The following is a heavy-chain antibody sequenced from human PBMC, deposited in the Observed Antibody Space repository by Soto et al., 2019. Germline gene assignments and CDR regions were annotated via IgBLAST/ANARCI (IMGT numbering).Heavy chain of an antibody. J-gene: IGHJ4*02. CDR3: AKGHLITVTTGQTFDF. D-gene: IGHD4-17*01. CDR2: ISGSGGST. Sequence: EVQLLEAGGGLVQPGGSLSLSCAASGITFSSYAMSWVRQAPGKGLEWVSAISGSGGSTYYADSVKGRFTISRDYSKNTLYLQMNFLRAEGTAVYYCAKGHLITVTTGQTFDFGGQGTLVTVSS. CDR1: GITFSSYA. V-gene: IGHV3-23*01.